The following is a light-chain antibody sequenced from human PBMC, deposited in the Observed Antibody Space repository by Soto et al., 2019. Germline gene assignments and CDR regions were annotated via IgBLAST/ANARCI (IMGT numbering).Light chain of an antibody. CDR1: QSISSY. CDR3: QQSYSTLALT. V-gene: IGKV1-39*01. J-gene: IGKJ4*01. CDR2: AAP. Sequence: DLQMTQSPSSLSASVGDRVTITCRASQSISSYLNWYQQKPGKAPKLLIYAAPSLQSGVPSRFSGSGSGTDFTLTISSLQPEDFATYYCQQSYSTLALTFGGGTKVEIK.